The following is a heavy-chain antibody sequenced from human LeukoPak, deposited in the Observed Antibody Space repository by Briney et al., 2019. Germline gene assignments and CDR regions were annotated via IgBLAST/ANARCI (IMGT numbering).Heavy chain of an antibody. V-gene: IGHV3-7*01. CDR3: ARDRDGSTLGLFDF. J-gene: IGHJ4*02. CDR2: IKRDGSEK. Sequence: PGGSLRLSCAASGFTLSSYWMSWVRQDPGKGLEWVAKIKRDGSEKQYVDSVKGRFTISRDNAKNSLYLEKNSLRAEDTAVYYCARDRDGSTLGLFDFWGQGTLVTVSS. D-gene: IGHD2-2*03. CDR1: GFTLSSYW.